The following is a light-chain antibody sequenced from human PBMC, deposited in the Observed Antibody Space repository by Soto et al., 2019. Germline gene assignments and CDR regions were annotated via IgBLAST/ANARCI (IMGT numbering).Light chain of an antibody. CDR1: KKAIGFYDF. V-gene: IGLV2-8*01. Sequence: QSLLTQPPAASGCPGQSVTVSCTGTKKAIGFYDFVSCYQPPPAKPPPLIIYPVPPPPSGVPDRFSGSQSGNTASLTVSGPQAADEADYFCKPYAGSNTSVFGSGPTLTVL. CDR3: KPYAGSNTSV. CDR2: PVP. J-gene: IGLJ1*01.